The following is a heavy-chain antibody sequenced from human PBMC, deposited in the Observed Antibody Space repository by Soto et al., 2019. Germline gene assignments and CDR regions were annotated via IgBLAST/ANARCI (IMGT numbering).Heavy chain of an antibody. Sequence: PGGFLRLSCAASGFTFSSYTMNWVRQAPGKGLEWISYITIRGATYYADSVKGRFAMSRDDAKNSVFLQLNSLRAEDTALYFCARDERYAFDYWGQGILVTVSS. D-gene: IGHD5-12*01. V-gene: IGHV3-48*01. CDR3: ARDERYAFDY. CDR2: ITIRGAT. CDR1: GFTFSSYT. J-gene: IGHJ4*02.